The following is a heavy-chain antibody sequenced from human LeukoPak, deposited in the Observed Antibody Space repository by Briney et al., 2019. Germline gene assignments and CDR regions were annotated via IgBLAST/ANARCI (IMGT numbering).Heavy chain of an antibody. V-gene: IGHV3-21*01. CDR1: GFTFSSYS. Sequence: GGSLRLSCAASGFTFSSYSMNWVRQAPGKGLEWVSSISSSSSYIYYADSVKGRFTISRDNAKNSLYLQMNSLRAEDTAVYYCARDGRRDYDFWSGYCLDYWGQGTLVTVSS. J-gene: IGHJ4*02. CDR3: ARDGRRDYDFWSGYCLDY. D-gene: IGHD3-3*01. CDR2: ISSSSSYI.